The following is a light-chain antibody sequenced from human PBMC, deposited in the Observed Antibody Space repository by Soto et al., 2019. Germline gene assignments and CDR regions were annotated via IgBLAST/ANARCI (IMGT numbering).Light chain of an antibody. CDR2: ASS. CDR3: QQTYSNPRT. CDR1: QSISIY. J-gene: IGKJ1*01. Sequence: DIQMTQSPSSLSASVGDRFTITCRTSQSISIYLNWYQQIPGKAPKLLIYASSNLHTGVPSRFSGSASGTDFTLTISSLQPEDFATYYCQQTYSNPRTFGQGTKVDNK. V-gene: IGKV1-39*01.